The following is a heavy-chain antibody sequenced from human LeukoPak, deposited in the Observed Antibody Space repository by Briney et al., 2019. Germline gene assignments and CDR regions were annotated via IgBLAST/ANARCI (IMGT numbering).Heavy chain of an antibody. Sequence: GRSLRLSCAASGFTFSSNAMHWVRQASGKGLEWVAVISYDGSNKYYADSVKGRFTISRDNSKNTLYLQMNSLRAEDTAVYYCARDLLDIVVVPAAISTIFDYWGQGTLVTVSS. J-gene: IGHJ4*02. CDR1: GFTFSSNA. V-gene: IGHV3-30*04. CDR2: ISYDGSNK. CDR3: ARDLLDIVVVPAAISTIFDY. D-gene: IGHD2-2*03.